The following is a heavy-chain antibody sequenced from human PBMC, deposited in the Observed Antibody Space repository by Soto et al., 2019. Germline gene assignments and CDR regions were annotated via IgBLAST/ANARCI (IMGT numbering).Heavy chain of an antibody. V-gene: IGHV1-3*01. D-gene: IGHD4-17*01. CDR2: INAGNGNT. Sequence: ASVKVSCKASGYTFTSYAMHWVRQAPGQRLEWMGWINAGNGNTKYSQKFQGRVTITRDTSASTAYMELSSLRSEDTAVYYCARLRPMTTVTPGDAFDIWGQGTMVTVSS. CDR3: ARLRPMTTVTPGDAFDI. CDR1: GYTFTSYA. J-gene: IGHJ3*02.